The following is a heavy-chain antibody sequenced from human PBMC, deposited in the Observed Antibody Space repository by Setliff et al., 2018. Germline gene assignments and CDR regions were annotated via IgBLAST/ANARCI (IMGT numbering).Heavy chain of an antibody. J-gene: IGHJ4*02. CDR1: GGSISGHY. Sequence: SETLSLTCTVSGGSISGHYWSWIRQPPGKGLEWIGYVYSSGNDYYNPSLQSRATISVDMSKNQFSLKLSSVIAADTAVYYCARGVSSVSWTPRYWGRGILVTVSS. CDR2: VYSSGND. V-gene: IGHV4-4*08. D-gene: IGHD6-19*01. CDR3: ARGVSSVSWTPRY.